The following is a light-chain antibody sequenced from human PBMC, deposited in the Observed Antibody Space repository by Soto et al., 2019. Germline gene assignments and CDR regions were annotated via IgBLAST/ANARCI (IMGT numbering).Light chain of an antibody. V-gene: IGLV2-14*01. CDR2: EVS. CDR1: SSDVGGYNY. CDR3: SSYTSSITYV. Sequence: QSALTQPASVSGSPGQSITISCTGTSSDVGGYNYVSWYQHHPGKAPKLMIYEVSNRPSGVSNRFSGSKSGNTASLTISGLQAEDEADYYCSSYTSSITYVFGSGTQLTVL. J-gene: IGLJ6*01.